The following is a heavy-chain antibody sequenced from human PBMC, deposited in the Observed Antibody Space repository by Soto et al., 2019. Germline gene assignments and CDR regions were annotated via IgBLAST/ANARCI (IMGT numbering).Heavy chain of an antibody. CDR3: AGGRMVGVGGRVSCGWEG. CDR2: IIPVFGLV. D-gene: IGHD1-26*01. V-gene: IGHV1-69*13. CDR1: GGTPSNSA. J-gene: IGHJ6*03. Sequence: ASVKVSCKASGGTPSNSAISWVRQAPGQGLEWMGGIIPVFGLVKYAQNFQGRVTITADESTNTAYMELSSLRPEDTAGYYCAGGRMVGVGGRVSCGWEGGGKGPRVAVS.